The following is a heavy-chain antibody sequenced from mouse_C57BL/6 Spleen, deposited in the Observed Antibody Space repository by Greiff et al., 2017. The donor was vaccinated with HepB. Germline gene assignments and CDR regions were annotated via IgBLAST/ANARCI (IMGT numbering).Heavy chain of an antibody. CDR2: IYPGGGYT. Sequence: VMLVESGAELVRPGTSVKMSCKASGYTFTNYWIGWAKQRPGHGLEWIGDIYPGGGYTNYNEKFKGKATLTADKSSSTAYMQFSSLTSEDSAIYYCARGSDDGYYNFDYWGQGTTLTVSS. CDR3: ARGSDDGYYNFDY. D-gene: IGHD2-3*01. J-gene: IGHJ2*01. CDR1: GYTFTNYW. V-gene: IGHV1-63*01.